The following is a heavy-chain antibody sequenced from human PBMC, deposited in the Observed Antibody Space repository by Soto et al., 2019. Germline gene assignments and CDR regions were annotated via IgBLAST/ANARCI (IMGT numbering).Heavy chain of an antibody. J-gene: IGHJ4*02. CDR3: TTNSGGVPAAMRLAAARVDY. Sequence: PGGSLRLSCPASGFTFSNAWMSWVRQAQGKGLEWVGRIKSKTDGEATDYAAPVKGRVTISRDDSKNTLYLQMNSLKTEDTAVYYCTTNSGGVPAAMRLAAARVDYWGQGSLVNVSS. CDR1: GFTFSNAW. V-gene: IGHV3-15*01. D-gene: IGHD2-2*01. CDR2: IKSKTDGEAT.